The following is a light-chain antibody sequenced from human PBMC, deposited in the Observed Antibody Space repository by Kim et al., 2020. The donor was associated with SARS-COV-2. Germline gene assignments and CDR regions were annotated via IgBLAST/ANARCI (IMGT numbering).Light chain of an antibody. CDR1: SSNIGAGSD. V-gene: IGLV1-40*01. J-gene: IGLJ3*02. CDR2: GNS. Sequence: GRRVTISCTGSSSNIGAGSDVHWYQQLPGTAPKLLIYGNSNRPSGVPDRFSGSKSGTSASLAITGLQAEDEADYYCQSYDSSLVEVFGGGTQLTVL. CDR3: QSYDSSLVEV.